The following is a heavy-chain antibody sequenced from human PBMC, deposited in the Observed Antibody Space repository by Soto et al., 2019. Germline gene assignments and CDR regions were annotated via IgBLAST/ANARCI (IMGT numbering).Heavy chain of an antibody. CDR2: IYHSGLT. CDR3: ARFNSRSGTEYFDY. CDR1: GGSITSGGIY. Sequence: QVKLQESGPGLVQPAQTLSLSCTVSGGSITSGGIYWSWLRQHPRQGLEWIGYIYHSGLTTYNPSLTSRVTISVDTSKNQFSLTVTTLTVADTAVYYCARFNSRSGTEYFDYWGQGTLVTVSS. J-gene: IGHJ4*02. D-gene: IGHD6-19*01. V-gene: IGHV4-31*03.